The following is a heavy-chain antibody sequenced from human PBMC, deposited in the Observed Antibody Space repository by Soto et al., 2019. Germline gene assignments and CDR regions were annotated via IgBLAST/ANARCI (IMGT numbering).Heavy chain of an antibody. J-gene: IGHJ4*02. CDR2: IYYSGST. V-gene: IGHV4-39*07. CDR3: ASSLRLGYFDY. D-gene: IGHD7-27*01. CDR1: GGSISSSSYY. Sequence: SETLSLTCTVSGGSISSSSYYWGWIRQPPGKGLEWIGSIYYSGSTYYNPSLKSRVTISVDTSKNQFSLKLSSVTAADTAVYYCASSLRLGYFDYWGQGTLVTVSS.